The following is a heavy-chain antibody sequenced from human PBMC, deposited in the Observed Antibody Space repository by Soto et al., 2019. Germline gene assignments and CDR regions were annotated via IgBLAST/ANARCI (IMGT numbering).Heavy chain of an antibody. J-gene: IGHJ4*02. D-gene: IGHD6-13*01. V-gene: IGHV3-33*01. CDR1: GFTFSTYG. Sequence: QVQLVESGGGVVQPGRSLRLSCAASGFTFSTYGMHWVRQAPGKGLEWVAVIWYDGNNKYYSDSVKGRFTISRDNSKNTLYLQMNSLRAEDTAVYYCARWGIAAGDYWGQGTLVTVSS. CDR2: IWYDGNNK. CDR3: ARWGIAAGDY.